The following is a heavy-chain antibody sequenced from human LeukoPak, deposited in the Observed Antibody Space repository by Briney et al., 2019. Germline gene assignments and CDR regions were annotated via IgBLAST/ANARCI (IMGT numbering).Heavy chain of an antibody. CDR2: ISSSSSYI. CDR1: GFTFSSYS. V-gene: IGHV3-21*01. CDR3: ARAHYDFWSGYYAGV. Sequence: GGSLRLSCAASGFTFSSYSMNWVRQAPGKGLEWVSSISSSSSYIYYADSVKGRFTISRDNAKNSLYLQMNSLRAEDTAVYYCARAHYDFWSGYYAGVWGQGTLVTVSS. J-gene: IGHJ4*02. D-gene: IGHD3-3*01.